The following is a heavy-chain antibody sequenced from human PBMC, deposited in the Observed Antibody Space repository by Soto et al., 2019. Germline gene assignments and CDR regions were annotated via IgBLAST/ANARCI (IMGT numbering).Heavy chain of an antibody. CDR3: ARHRLRMVRGVTSYYYGMDV. CDR2: IYPGDSDT. V-gene: IGHV5-51*07. Sequence: GESLKISCKGSGYSFTSYWIGWVHQMPGKGLEWMGIIYPGDSDTRYSPSFQGQVTISADKSISTAYLQWSSLKASDTAMYYCARHRLRMVRGVTSYYYGMDVWGQGTTVTVSS. D-gene: IGHD3-10*01. CDR1: GYSFTSYW. J-gene: IGHJ6*02.